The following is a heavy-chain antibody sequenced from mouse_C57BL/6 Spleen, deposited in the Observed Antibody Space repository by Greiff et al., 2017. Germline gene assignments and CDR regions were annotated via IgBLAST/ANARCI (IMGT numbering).Heavy chain of an antibody. J-gene: IGHJ2*01. CDR1: GYSFTDYN. Sequence: VQLQQSGPELVKPGASVKISCKASGYSFTDYNMNWVKQSNGKSLEWIGVINPNYGTTSYNQKFKGKATMTVDQSSSTAYMHLNSLTSEDAAVYYCAIYYYYGYFDYWGQGTTLTVSS. D-gene: IGHD1-1*01. CDR3: AIYYYYGYFDY. CDR2: INPNYGTT. V-gene: IGHV1-39*01.